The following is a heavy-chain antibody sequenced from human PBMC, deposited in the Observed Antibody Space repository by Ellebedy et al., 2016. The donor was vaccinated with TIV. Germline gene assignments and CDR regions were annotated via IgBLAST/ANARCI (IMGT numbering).Heavy chain of an antibody. V-gene: IGHV5-51*01. CDR1: GYSFTSYW. CDR2: ICPGDSDT. J-gene: IGHJ4*02. D-gene: IGHD2-15*01. Sequence: GESLKISCKGSGYSFTSYWIGWVRQMPGKGLEWMGIICPGDSDTRYSPSFQGQVTISADKSIITAYLQWRSLKASDTAMYYCASLDCSGGSCYLDYWGQGTLVTVSS. CDR3: ASLDCSGGSCYLDY.